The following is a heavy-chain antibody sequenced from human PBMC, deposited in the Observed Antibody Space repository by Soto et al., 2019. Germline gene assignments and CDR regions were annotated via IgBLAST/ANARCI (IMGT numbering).Heavy chain of an antibody. D-gene: IGHD4-4*01. V-gene: IGHV3-74*01. J-gene: IGHJ4*02. CDR1: GFTLSSYW. CDR3: ARGRENYSYFDY. CDR2: INSDGSST. Sequence: GGSLRLSCAVSGFTLSSYWMHWVRQAPGEGLVWVSRINSDGSSTIYADSVEGRFTISRENAKNTVYLQMNSLRAEDTAIYYCARGRENYSYFDYWGQGILVTVSS.